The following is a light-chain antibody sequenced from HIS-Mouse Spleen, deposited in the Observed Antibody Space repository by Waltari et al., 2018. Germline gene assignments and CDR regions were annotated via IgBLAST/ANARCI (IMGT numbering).Light chain of an antibody. Sequence: QSALTQPASVSGSPGQSITISCTGTSSDVGGYNNVSWYQQHPGKAPNIMIYKVSNRPSGVSNPFSGSKSGNTASLTISGLQAEDEADYYCSSYTSSSPYVVFGGGTKLTVL. CDR3: SSYTSSSPYVV. J-gene: IGLJ2*01. V-gene: IGLV2-14*01. CDR1: SSDVGGYNN. CDR2: KVS.